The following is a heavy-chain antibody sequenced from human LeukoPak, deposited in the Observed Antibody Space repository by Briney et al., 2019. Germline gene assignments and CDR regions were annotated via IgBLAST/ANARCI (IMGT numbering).Heavy chain of an antibody. CDR3: ARDLYCSGGSCYGWYFDL. CDR2: INPNSGGT. V-gene: IGHV1-2*02. D-gene: IGHD2-15*01. J-gene: IGHJ2*01. Sequence: RASVKVSCKASEYTFTGYYMHWVRQAPGQGLEWMGWINPNSGGTNYAQKFQGRVTMTRDTSISTAYMELSRLRSDDTAVYYCARDLYCSGGSCYGWYFDLWGRGTLVTVSS. CDR1: EYTFTGYY.